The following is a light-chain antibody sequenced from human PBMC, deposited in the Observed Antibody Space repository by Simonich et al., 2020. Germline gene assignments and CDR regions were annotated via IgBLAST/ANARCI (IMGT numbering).Light chain of an antibody. CDR1: QSVSSW. V-gene: IGKV1-5*03. Sequence: DIQMTQSPSTLSASVGDRVTITCRASQSVSSWLAWYQQKPGKDPTVLIYKASSLERGVPSRFSGSGSGTEFTLTISCLQPDDFATYYCQQYNSWWTFGQGTKVEIK. J-gene: IGKJ1*01. CDR3: QQYNSWWT. CDR2: KAS.